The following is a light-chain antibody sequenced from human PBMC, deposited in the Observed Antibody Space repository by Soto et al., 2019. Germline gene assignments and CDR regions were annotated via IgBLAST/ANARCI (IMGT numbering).Light chain of an antibody. CDR1: QSVSSSY. CDR3: QQYNNWPHT. Sequence: EIVLTQSPGTLSLSPGERATLSCMASQSVSSSYLAWYQQKPGQAPRLLIYGASSRATGIPVRFSGSGPGTEFTLTINSLQSEDFAVYYCQQYNNWPHTFGQGTKVDIK. V-gene: IGKV3-20*01. J-gene: IGKJ2*01. CDR2: GAS.